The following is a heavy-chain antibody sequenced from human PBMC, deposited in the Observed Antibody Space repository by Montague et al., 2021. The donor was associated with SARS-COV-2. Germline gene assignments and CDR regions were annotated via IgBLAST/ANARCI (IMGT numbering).Heavy chain of an antibody. V-gene: IGHV3-7*01. CDR1: GFTFSSYW. D-gene: IGHD6-13*01. CDR3: ARVGKSSWHFDY. CDR2: IKQDGSEK. J-gene: IGHJ4*02. Sequence: SLRLSCPASGFTFSSYWMSWVRQAPGKGLEWVANIKQDGSEKYYVDSVKGRYTISRDNAKNSLYLQMNSLRAEDTAVYYCARVGKSSWHFDYWGQGTLVTVSS.